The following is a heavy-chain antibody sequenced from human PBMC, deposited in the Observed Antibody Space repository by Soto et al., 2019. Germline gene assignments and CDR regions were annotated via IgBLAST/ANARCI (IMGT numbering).Heavy chain of an antibody. V-gene: IGHV1-2*04. CDR3: AREEVPAADYYYYGMDV. CDR1: GYTFTGYY. CDR2: INPNSGGT. Sequence: QVQLVQSGAEVKKPGASVKVSCKASGYTFTGYYMHWVRQAPGQGLEWMGWINPNSGGTNYAQKFQGWVTRTRDTSISTAYMELSRMRSADTAVYYCAREEVPAADYYYYGMDVWGQGTTVTVSS. J-gene: IGHJ6*02. D-gene: IGHD2-2*01.